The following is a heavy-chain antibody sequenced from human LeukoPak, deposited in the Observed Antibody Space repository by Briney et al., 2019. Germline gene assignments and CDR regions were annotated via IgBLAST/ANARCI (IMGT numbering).Heavy chain of an antibody. CDR3: ARQTGSGLFILP. CDR1: GGSISSNNW. J-gene: IGHJ4*02. D-gene: IGHD3/OR15-3a*01. Sequence: PSETLSLTCAVSGGSISSNNWWSWIRQPPGKGLEWIGYIYYSGSTNYNPSLKSRVTISVDTSKNQFSLRLTSVTAADTAVYYCARQTGSGLFILPGGQGTLVTVSS. CDR2: IYYSGST. V-gene: IGHV4-59*08.